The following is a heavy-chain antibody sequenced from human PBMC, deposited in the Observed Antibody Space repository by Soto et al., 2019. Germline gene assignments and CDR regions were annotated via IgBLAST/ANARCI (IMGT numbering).Heavy chain of an antibody. CDR2: IYYSGST. V-gene: IGHV4-31*03. J-gene: IGHJ4*02. D-gene: IGHD3-22*01. CDR3: ARGRSDYYDSSGYYLYYFDY. Sequence: TLSLTCTVSGGSIGRGGYYWSWIRQHPGKGLEWIGYIYYSGSTYYNPSLKSRVTISVDTSKNQFSLKLSSVTAADTAVYYCARGRSDYYDSSGYYLYYFDYWGQGTLVTVSS. CDR1: GGSIGRGGYY.